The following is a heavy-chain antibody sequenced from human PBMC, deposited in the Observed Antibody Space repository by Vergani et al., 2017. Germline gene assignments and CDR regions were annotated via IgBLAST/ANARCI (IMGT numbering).Heavy chain of an antibody. CDR3: ARGLPHDYGDHKPAPYDAFDI. V-gene: IGHV4-39*07. D-gene: IGHD4-17*01. J-gene: IGHJ3*02. Sequence: QLQLQESGPGLVKPSETLSLTCTVSGGSISSSSYYWGWIRQPPGKGLEWIGSIYYSGSTYYNPSLKSRVTISVDTSKNQFSLKLSSVTAADTAVYYCARGLPHDYGDHKPAPYDAFDIWGQGTMVTVSS. CDR1: GGSISSSSYY. CDR2: IYYSGST.